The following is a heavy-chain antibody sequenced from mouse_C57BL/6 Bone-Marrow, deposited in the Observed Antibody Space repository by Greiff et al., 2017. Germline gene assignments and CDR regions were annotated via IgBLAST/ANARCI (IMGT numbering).Heavy chain of an antibody. CDR1: GFTFSDYG. CDR2: ISSGSSTI. CDR3: ARGYSMGY. V-gene: IGHV5-17*01. J-gene: IGHJ4*01. Sequence: DVKLVESGGGLVKPGGSLKLSCAASGFTFSDYGMHWVRQAPEKGLEWVAYISSGSSTIYYAATLKGRFTISRDNAKNTLFLQMTSLRSEDTAMYYCARGYSMGYWGQGTSVTVSS. D-gene: IGHD1-2*01.